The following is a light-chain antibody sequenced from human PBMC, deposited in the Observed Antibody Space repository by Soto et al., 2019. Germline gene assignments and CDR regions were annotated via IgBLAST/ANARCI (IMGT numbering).Light chain of an antibody. CDR3: QQYGDWPPDT. J-gene: IGKJ2*01. V-gene: IGKV3-15*01. CDR1: QSVSRN. CDR2: DAS. Sequence: EIVMTQSPATLSVSPGERATLSCRASQSVSRNLAWYQQKPGQPPRLPIYDASTRATGVPARFGGSGSGTEFTLTISGLQSEDFAVYYCQQYGDWPPDTFGQGTKVEI.